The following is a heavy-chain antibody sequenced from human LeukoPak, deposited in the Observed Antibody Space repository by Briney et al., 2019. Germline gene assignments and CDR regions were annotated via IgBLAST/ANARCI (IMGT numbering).Heavy chain of an antibody. D-gene: IGHD1-26*01. CDR3: ARGGSYDLIAFDI. J-gene: IGHJ3*02. V-gene: IGHV1-8*03. CDR1: GYTFTSYD. Sequence: ASVKVSCKASGYTFTSYDINWVRQATGQGLEWMGWMNPNSGNTGYAQKFQGRVTITRNTSINTAYMELSSLRSEDTAVYYCARGGSYDLIAFDIWGQGTMVTVSS. CDR2: MNPNSGNT.